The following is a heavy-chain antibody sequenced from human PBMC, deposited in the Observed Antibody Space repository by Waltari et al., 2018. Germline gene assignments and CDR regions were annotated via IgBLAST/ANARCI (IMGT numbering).Heavy chain of an antibody. CDR1: GFTFDDYA. V-gene: IGHV3-9*03. CDR3: AKDRFNYGSGSYYDY. D-gene: IGHD3-10*01. Sequence: EVQLVESGGGLVQPGRSLRLSCAASGFTFDDYALHWVRQAPGKGLEWVSGISWNSGSIGYADSVKGRFTISRDNAKNSLYLQMNSLRAEDMALYYCAKDRFNYGSGSYYDYWGQGTLVTVSS. CDR2: ISWNSGSI. J-gene: IGHJ4*02.